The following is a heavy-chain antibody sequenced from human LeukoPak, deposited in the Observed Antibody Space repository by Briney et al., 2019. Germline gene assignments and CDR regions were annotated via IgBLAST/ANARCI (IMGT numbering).Heavy chain of an antibody. D-gene: IGHD1-26*01. J-gene: IGHJ4*02. V-gene: IGHV3-21*01. CDR2: ISSSSSYI. CDR1: GFTFSSYS. Sequence: AGGSLRLSCAASGFTFSSYSMNWVRQAPGKGLEWVSSISSSSSYIYYADSVKGRFTISRDNAKNSLYLQMNSLRAEDTAVYYCARDPQGGSYNDYWGQGTLVTVSS. CDR3: ARDPQGGSYNDY.